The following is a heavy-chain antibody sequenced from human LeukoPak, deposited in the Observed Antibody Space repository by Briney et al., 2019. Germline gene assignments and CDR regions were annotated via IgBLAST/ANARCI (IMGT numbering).Heavy chain of an antibody. J-gene: IGHJ4*02. CDR1: GFTFRSYG. CDR3: AKDLGDYDGNSDLNY. D-gene: IGHD4-23*01. CDR2: ISYDGSNK. Sequence: GGSLRLSCAASGFTFRSYGMHWVRQAPGKGLEWVAVISYDGSNKYYADSVKGRFTISRDNSKNTLYLQMNSLRAEDTAVYYCAKDLGDYDGNSDLNYWGQGTLVAVSS. V-gene: IGHV3-30*18.